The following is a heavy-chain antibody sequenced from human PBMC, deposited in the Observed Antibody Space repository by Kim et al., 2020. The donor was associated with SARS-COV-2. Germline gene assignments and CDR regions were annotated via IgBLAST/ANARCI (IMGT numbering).Heavy chain of an antibody. V-gene: IGHV3-30*04. CDR1: GFTFSSYA. CDR3: ARETYDILTGYYQRVFD. D-gene: IGHD3-9*01. J-gene: IGHJ4*01. CDR2: ISYDGSNK. Sequence: GGSLRLSCAASGFTFSSYAMHWVRQAPGKGLEWVAVISYDGSNKYYADSVKGRFTISRDNSKNTLYLQMNSLRAEDTAVYYCARETYDILTGYYQRVFD.